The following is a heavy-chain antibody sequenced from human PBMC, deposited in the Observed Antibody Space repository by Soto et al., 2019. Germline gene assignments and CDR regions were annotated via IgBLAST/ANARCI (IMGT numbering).Heavy chain of an antibody. CDR3: ARQIYDSDTGPNFQYYFDS. Sequence: PGESLKISCKGSGDSCAGYWITWVRQRPGKGLEWMGRIDPSDSQTYYSPSFRGHVTISVTKSITTVFLQWSSLRASDTAMYYCARQIYDSDTGPNFQYYFDSWGQGTPVTVSS. CDR1: GDSCAGYW. D-gene: IGHD3-22*01. J-gene: IGHJ4*02. V-gene: IGHV5-10-1*01. CDR2: IDPSDSQT.